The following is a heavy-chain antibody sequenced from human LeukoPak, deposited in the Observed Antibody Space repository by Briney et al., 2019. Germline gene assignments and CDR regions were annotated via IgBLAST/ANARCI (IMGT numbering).Heavy chain of an antibody. CDR2: IYSGGST. V-gene: IGHV3-53*01. J-gene: IGHJ3*02. CDR1: GFTVSSNY. CDR3: AKGYSGYDYWAFDI. Sequence: GGSLRLSCAASGFTVSSNYMSWVRQAPGKGLECVSVIYSGGSTYYADSVKGRFTISRDNAKNSLYLQMNSLGAEDTALYYCAKGYSGYDYWAFDIWGQGTMVTVSS. D-gene: IGHD5-12*01.